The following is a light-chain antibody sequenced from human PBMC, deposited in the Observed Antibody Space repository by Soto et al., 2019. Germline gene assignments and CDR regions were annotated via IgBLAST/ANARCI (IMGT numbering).Light chain of an antibody. CDR1: QSLLYSNGYNY. CDR3: MQSLQTPWT. Sequence: DIVMTQSPLSLPVTPGEPASISCRSSQSLLYSNGYNYLDWYLQKPGQSPQLLISLGSDRASGVPDRFSGSGSGTDFTLKISTVEAEDVGVYYCMQSLQTPWTFGQGTNVEIK. J-gene: IGKJ1*01. V-gene: IGKV2-28*01. CDR2: LGS.